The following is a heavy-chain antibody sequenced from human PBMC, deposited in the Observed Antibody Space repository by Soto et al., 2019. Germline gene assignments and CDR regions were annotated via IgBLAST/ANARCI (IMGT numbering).Heavy chain of an antibody. CDR3: AKKVNSGSGSQYFDY. V-gene: IGHV3-23*01. CDR1: GFTFSSYS. D-gene: IGHD3-10*01. J-gene: IGHJ4*02. Sequence: GGSLRLSCAASGFTFSSYSMSWVRQAPGQGLEWVSGFRGSGDDGTTYCADSVKGRFTISRDNSKNMLFLQMNSLRAEDTAIYYCAKKVNSGSGSQYFDYWGQGTLVTVSS. CDR2: FRGSGDDGTT.